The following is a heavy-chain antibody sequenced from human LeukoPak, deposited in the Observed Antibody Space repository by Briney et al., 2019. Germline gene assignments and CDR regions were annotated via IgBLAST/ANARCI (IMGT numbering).Heavy chain of an antibody. D-gene: IGHD6-13*01. CDR1: GFTFIDYA. CDR2: ISSSGSTQ. Sequence: QPGGSLRLSCAASGFTFIDYAMAWVRLTPGKGLQWVSYISSSGSTQYYADSVKGRFSISRDDAKNSLYLQIDSLRVEDTAVYYCARVGQQQHYLDFWGQGTLVTVSS. V-gene: IGHV3-48*03. CDR3: ARVGQQQHYLDF. J-gene: IGHJ4*02.